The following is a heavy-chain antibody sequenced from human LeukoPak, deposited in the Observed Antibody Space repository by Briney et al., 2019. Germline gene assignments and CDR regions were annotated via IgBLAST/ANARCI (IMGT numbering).Heavy chain of an antibody. J-gene: IGHJ5*02. V-gene: IGHV5-51*01. D-gene: IGHD1-14*01. CDR1: GYSFTNYW. CDR2: IYPGDSRI. CDR3: AVRDLNHPWALT. Sequence: GESLKISCQGFGYSFTNYWIGWVRQMPGKGMEWMGVIYPGDSRIRYNPSFQGQVTISVDKSIRTAYLQWVSLKASDTAMYYCAVRDLNHPWALTWGQGNLVTVSS.